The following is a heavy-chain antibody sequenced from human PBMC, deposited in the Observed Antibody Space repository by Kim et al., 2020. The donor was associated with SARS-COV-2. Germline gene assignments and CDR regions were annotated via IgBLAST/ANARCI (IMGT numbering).Heavy chain of an antibody. J-gene: IGHJ5*02. V-gene: IGHV4-4*02. Sequence: SETLSLTCAVSGGSISSSNWWSWVRQPPGKGLEWIGEIYHSGSTNYNPSLKSRVTISVDKSKNQFSLKLSSVTAADTAVYYCARDRTTVTTSRENWFDPWGQGTLVTVSS. D-gene: IGHD4-17*01. CDR3: ARDRTTVTTSRENWFDP. CDR1: GGSISSSNW. CDR2: IYHSGST.